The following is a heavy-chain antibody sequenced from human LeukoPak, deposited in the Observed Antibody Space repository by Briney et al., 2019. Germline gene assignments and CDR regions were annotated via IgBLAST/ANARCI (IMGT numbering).Heavy chain of an antibody. D-gene: IGHD3-16*01. CDR2: IRHDGTNQ. Sequence: GGSLRLSCVASGVTFSSYGMHWVRQAPGKGLEWVGYIRHDGTNQYNADSLKGRLTISRDNSQNTLYLQMETLRAEDTAVYYCASLRGGYFDYWGQGTLVTVSS. J-gene: IGHJ4*02. CDR3: ASLRGGYFDY. CDR1: GVTFSSYG. V-gene: IGHV3-30*02.